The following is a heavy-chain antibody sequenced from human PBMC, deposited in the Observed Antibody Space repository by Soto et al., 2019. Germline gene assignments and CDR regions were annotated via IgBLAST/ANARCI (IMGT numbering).Heavy chain of an antibody. CDR1: GFSIGDYA. D-gene: IGHD3-22*01. CDR3: ARAHSSGYYPNNGFDY. V-gene: IGHV3-49*04. J-gene: IGHJ4*02. CDR2: IRSKAYDGTT. Sequence: PGGSLRLSCTASGFSIGDYAVNWVRQAPGKGLEWVGFIRSKAYDGTTEYAASVKGRFTISRDDSKSIAYLELNSLKTEDTAVYYCARAHSSGYYPNNGFDYWGQGNLVTVSS.